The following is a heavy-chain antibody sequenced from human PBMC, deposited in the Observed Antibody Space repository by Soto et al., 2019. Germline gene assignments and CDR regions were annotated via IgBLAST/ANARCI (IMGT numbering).Heavy chain of an antibody. D-gene: IGHD2-2*01. Sequence: QVQLQESGPGLVKPSDTLSLTCAVSGYSITNVNWWAWIRQPPGKGLEWIGYIFHSGTTHYNPSLKSXXTXSXXTSKNQFSLKVDSLTAEDMAVYYCARSPYADALDIWGQGTTVIVSS. J-gene: IGHJ3*02. CDR2: IFHSGTT. CDR1: GYSITNVNW. CDR3: ARSPYADALDI. V-gene: IGHV4-28*01.